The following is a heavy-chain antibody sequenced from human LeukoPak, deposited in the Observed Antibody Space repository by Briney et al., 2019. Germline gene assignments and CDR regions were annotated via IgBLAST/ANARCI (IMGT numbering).Heavy chain of an antibody. D-gene: IGHD3-22*01. CDR1: GFTVSSNY. Sequence: PGGSLRLSCAASGFTVSSNYMSWVRQAPGKGLEWVSVIYSGGSTYYADSVKGRFTISRDNSKNTLYLQMNSLRAEDTAVYYCARDSPAYDSSGYYFDYWGQGTLVTVSS. V-gene: IGHV3-66*01. J-gene: IGHJ4*02. CDR2: IYSGGST. CDR3: ARDSPAYDSSGYYFDY.